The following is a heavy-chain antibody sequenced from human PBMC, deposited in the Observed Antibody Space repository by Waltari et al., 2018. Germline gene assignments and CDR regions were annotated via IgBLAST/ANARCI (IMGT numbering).Heavy chain of an antibody. CDR3: ARDLSDYYFDY. Sequence: QVQLVESGGGVVQPGRSLRLSCAAVGFTISSYGLRWVRQAPGEGREWVEVKWYDGINKYYADSVKGRFTISRDNSKNTLYLQMNSLRAEDTAVYYCARDLSDYYFDYWGQGTLVTVSS. CDR1: GFTISSYG. V-gene: IGHV3-33*01. CDR2: KWYDGINK. J-gene: IGHJ4*02.